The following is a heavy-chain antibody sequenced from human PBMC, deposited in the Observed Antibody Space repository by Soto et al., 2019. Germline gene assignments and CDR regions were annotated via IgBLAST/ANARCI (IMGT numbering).Heavy chain of an antibody. Sequence: KPSETLSLTCTVSGGSISSGDYYWSWIRQPPGKGLEWIGYIYYSGSTYYNPSLKSRVTISVDTSKNQFSLKLSSVTAADTAVYYCARDPTLLIAAPERYYYYYGMDVWGQGTTVTVSS. D-gene: IGHD6-6*01. V-gene: IGHV4-30-4*01. CDR3: ARDPTLLIAAPERYYYYYGMDV. J-gene: IGHJ6*02. CDR1: GGSISSGDYY. CDR2: IYYSGST.